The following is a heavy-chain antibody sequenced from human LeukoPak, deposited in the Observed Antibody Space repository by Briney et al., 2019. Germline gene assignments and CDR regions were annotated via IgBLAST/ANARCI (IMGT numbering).Heavy chain of an antibody. J-gene: IGHJ4*02. CDR2: ISSSGSTI. Sequence: GGSLRLSCAAPGFTFSDYYMSWIRQAPGKGLEWVSYISSSGSTIYYADSVEGRFTISRDNAKNSLYLQMNSLRAEDTAVYYCARGSYGSGSYYNGPDYWGQGTLVTVSS. V-gene: IGHV3-11*01. D-gene: IGHD3-10*01. CDR3: ARGSYGSGSYYNGPDY. CDR1: GFTFSDYY.